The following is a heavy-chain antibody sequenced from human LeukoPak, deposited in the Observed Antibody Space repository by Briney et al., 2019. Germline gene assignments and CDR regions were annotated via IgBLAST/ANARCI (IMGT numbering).Heavy chain of an antibody. Sequence: PSETLSLTCAVYGGCFSGYYWSWIRQPPGKGLEWIGEINHSGSTNYNPSLKSRVTISVDTSKNQFSLKLSSVTAADTAVYYCARAGITMIADYWGQGTLVTVSS. J-gene: IGHJ4*02. V-gene: IGHV4-34*01. CDR2: INHSGST. CDR3: ARAGITMIADY. CDR1: GGCFSGYY. D-gene: IGHD3-22*01.